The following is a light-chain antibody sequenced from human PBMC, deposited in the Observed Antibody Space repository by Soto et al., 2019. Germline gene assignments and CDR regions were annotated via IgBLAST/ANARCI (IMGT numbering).Light chain of an antibody. Sequence: DIQMTQSPSSLSASVGDRVTITCRASQSISSYLNWYQQKPGKASKLLIYAASSLQSGVPSRFSGSRSETDFTLTISSLQPEDFATYYCQQSYSTPRFTFGPGTKVDIK. CDR3: QQSYSTPRFT. CDR2: AAS. CDR1: QSISSY. J-gene: IGKJ3*01. V-gene: IGKV1-39*01.